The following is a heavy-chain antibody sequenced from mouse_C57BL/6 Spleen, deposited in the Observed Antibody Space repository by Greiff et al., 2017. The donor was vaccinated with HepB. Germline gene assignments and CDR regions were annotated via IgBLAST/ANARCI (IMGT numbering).Heavy chain of an antibody. CDR1: GFTFSSYT. D-gene: IGHD5-1*01. CDR2: ISGGGGNT. CDR3: ARRGVHPFDY. Sequence: EVQVVESGGGLVKPGGSLKLSCAASGFTFSSYTMSWVRQTPEKRLEWVATISGGGGNTYYPDSVKGRFTISRDNAKNTLYLQMSSLRSEDTALYYCARRGVHPFDYWGQGTTLTVSS. J-gene: IGHJ2*01. V-gene: IGHV5-9*01.